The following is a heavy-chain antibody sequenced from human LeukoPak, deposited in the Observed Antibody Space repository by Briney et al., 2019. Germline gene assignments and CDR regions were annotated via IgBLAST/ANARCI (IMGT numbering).Heavy chain of an antibody. CDR1: GYTFTNYA. D-gene: IGHD6-19*01. V-gene: IGHV1-3*01. CDR3: ARGVWSRGGWYYFDY. J-gene: IGHJ4*02. Sequence: GASVMLSCKASGYTFTNYAIHWVRQAPGQGLEWMGWINAGNGNTKYSQSFQGRLTIVRDTSATTAYMELSSLRSEDTAVYYCARGVWSRGGWYYFDYWGQGSLVTVSS. CDR2: INAGNGNT.